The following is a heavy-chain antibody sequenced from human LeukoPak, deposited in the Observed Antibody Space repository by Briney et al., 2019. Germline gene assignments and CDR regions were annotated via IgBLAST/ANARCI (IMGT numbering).Heavy chain of an antibody. J-gene: IGHJ4*02. CDR2: IRYDGSNK. CDR3: AKDLLAMIVVVIPYYFDY. CDR1: GFTFSSYG. V-gene: IGHV3-30*02. D-gene: IGHD3-22*01. Sequence: PGGSLRLSCAASGFTFSSYGMYWVRQAPGKGLEWVAFIRYDGSNKYYADSVKGRFTISRDNSKNTLYLQMNSLRAEDTAVYYCAKDLLAMIVVVIPYYFDYWGQGTLVTVSS.